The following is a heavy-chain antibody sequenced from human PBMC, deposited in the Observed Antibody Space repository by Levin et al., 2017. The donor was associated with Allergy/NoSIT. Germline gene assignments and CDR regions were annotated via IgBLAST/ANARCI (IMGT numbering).Heavy chain of an antibody. CDR2: ISSTGSTI. D-gene: IGHD3-3*01. J-gene: IGHJ4*02. V-gene: IGHV3-48*03. CDR3: ARQLGNFWSGYNYFDY. CDR1: GFTFSSYE. Sequence: GESLKISCAASGFTFSSYEMNWVRRAPGKGLEWVSYISSTGSTIYSADSVKGRFTISRDNAKNSLYLHMNSLRAEDTAVYYCARQLGNFWSGYNYFDYWGQGTRVTVSS.